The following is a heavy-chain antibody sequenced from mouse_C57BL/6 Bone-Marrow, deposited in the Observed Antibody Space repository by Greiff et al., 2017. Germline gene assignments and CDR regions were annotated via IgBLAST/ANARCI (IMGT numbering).Heavy chain of an antibody. J-gene: IGHJ2*01. CDR2: IDPSDSYT. CDR3: AREGYGPFDY. Sequence: QVQLQQPGAELVKPGASVKLSCKASGYTFTSYWLQWVKQRPGQGLEWIGEIDPSDSYTNYTQKFKGKATLTVDTSSSTAYMQLSSLTSEDSAVYYCAREGYGPFDYWGQGTTLTVSS. V-gene: IGHV1-50*01. CDR1: GYTFTSYW. D-gene: IGHD2-10*02.